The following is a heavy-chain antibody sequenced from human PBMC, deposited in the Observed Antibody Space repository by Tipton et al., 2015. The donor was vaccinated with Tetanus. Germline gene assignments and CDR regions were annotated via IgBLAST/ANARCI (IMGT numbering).Heavy chain of an antibody. CDR3: ARHSNPSSIAARQDY. J-gene: IGHJ4*02. V-gene: IGHV5-51*01. Sequence: MQLVQSGAEVKKPGESLKISCQASGYSFPHYYIAWVRHMPGRGLEWMGVIWPDDSETRYSPSFQGQVTISVAKSISTAYLQWSSLGAWDTAMYYWARHSNPSSIAARQDYWGQGTLVTVSS. CDR1: GYSFPHYY. D-gene: IGHD6-25*01. CDR2: IWPDDSET.